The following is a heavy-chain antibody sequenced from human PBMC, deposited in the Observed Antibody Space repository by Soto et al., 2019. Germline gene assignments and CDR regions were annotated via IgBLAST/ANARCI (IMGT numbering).Heavy chain of an antibody. D-gene: IGHD1-1*01. V-gene: IGHV4-31*01. CDR3: ASWTLSTVQAVDI. Sequence: QVQLQESGPGLVKPSQTLSLTCTVSGGSLSGTNYYWSWIRHHPGQVLEWFGYIYFSVSTNYNPFLKRLVTKSVDTSKNQSSRTLNSVTAADTAVYYCASWTLSTVQAVDIWGQGTVVTVSS. J-gene: IGHJ3*02. CDR1: GGSLSGTNYY. CDR2: IYFSVST.